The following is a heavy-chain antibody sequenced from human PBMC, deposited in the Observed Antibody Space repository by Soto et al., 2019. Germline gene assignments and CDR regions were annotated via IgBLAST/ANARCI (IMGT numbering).Heavy chain of an antibody. CDR2: ISGSGGST. J-gene: IGHJ5*02. CDR3: AKGVKFYYDSAEGWFDP. D-gene: IGHD3-22*01. CDR1: GFTFSSYA. V-gene: IGHV3-23*01. Sequence: PGGSLSLSCAASGFTFSSYAMSWVRQAPGKGLEWVSAISGSGGSTYYADSVKGRFTISRDNSKNTLYLQMNSLRVEDTAVYYCAKGVKFYYDSAEGWFDPWGQGTLVTVSS.